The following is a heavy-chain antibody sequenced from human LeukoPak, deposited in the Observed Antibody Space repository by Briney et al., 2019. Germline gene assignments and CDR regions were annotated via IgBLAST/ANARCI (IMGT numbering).Heavy chain of an antibody. V-gene: IGHV1-2*02. CDR3: ARGSYDSSDFEYFHH. CDR2: INPNSGGT. D-gene: IGHD3-22*01. CDR1: GYTFTGYY. Sequence: ASVKVSCKASGYTFTGYYMHWVRQAPGQGLEWMGWINPNSGGTHYAQKFQGRVTMTRDTSISTAYMELSRLTSDDTAFYYCARGSYDSSDFEYFHHWGQGALLTVSS. J-gene: IGHJ1*01.